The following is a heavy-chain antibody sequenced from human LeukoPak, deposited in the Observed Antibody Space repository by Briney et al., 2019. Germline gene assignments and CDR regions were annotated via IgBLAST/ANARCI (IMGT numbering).Heavy chain of an antibody. V-gene: IGHV1-69*13. Sequence: SVKVSCKASGGTFSSYAISWVRQAPGQGLERMGGIIPIFGTANYAQKFQGRVTITADESTSTAYMELSSMRSEDTAVYYCARDTLQQQLVLDYWGQGTLVTVSS. J-gene: IGHJ4*02. CDR2: IIPIFGTA. CDR3: ARDTLQQQLVLDY. CDR1: GGTFSSYA. D-gene: IGHD6-13*01.